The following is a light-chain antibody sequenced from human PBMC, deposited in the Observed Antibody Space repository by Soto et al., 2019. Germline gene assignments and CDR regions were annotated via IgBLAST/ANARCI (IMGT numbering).Light chain of an antibody. V-gene: IGKV3-20*01. CDR3: QHFGTSPRMYT. CDR1: QTVSSSY. Sequence: EIVLTQSPGTLSLSPGERATLSCRASQTVSSSYLAWYQHKPGQAPRLLIHGASSRATGIPDRFSGSGSETDFTLTISRLEPEDFAVYYCQHFGTSPRMYTFGQGTKLEIK. CDR2: GAS. J-gene: IGKJ2*01.